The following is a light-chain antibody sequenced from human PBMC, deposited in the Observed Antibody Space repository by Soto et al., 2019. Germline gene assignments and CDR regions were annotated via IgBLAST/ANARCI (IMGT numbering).Light chain of an antibody. CDR2: GVS. J-gene: IGKJ2*01. CDR1: QTVSLNY. CDR3: QQYAGSLYT. Sequence: EIVLTQSPGTLSLSPGERATLSCRASQTVSLNYLAWYQQKPGRAPRLLIYGVSTRATGIPDRFSGSGFGTDFTLTISRLEPEDVAVYYCQQYAGSLYTFGQGTKLEIK. V-gene: IGKV3-20*01.